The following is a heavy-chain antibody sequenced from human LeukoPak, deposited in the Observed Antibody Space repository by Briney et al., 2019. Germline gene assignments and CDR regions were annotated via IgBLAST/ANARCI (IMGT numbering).Heavy chain of an antibody. CDR3: ARDHGYSSGCDY. D-gene: IGHD6-19*01. J-gene: IGHJ4*02. Sequence: GASVKVSCKASGYTFTGYYMHWVRQAPGQGFEGLGWINPKSGDKNYAKKFQGRATIPRDTPISTAYMELSRLRAHDTAVYYCARDHGYSSGCDYWGQGTLVTVSS. CDR1: GYTFTGYY. V-gene: IGHV1-2*02. CDR2: INPKSGDK.